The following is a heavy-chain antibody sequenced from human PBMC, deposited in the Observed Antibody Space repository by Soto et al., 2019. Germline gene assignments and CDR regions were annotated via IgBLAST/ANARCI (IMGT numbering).Heavy chain of an antibody. CDR1: GYTLTELS. V-gene: IGHV1-24*01. CDR3: ATVHPTGGAPYYYYYYMDV. J-gene: IGHJ6*03. Sequence: ASVKVSCKVSGYTLTELSMHWVRQAPGKGLEWMGGFDPEDGETIYAQKFPGRVTMTEDTSTDTAYMELRSMRSEDTAVYYCATVHPTGGAPYYYYYYMDVWGKGTTVTVSS. D-gene: IGHD1-26*01. CDR2: FDPEDGET.